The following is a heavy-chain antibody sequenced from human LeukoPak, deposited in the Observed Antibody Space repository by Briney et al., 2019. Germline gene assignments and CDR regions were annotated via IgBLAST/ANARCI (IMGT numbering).Heavy chain of an antibody. Sequence: SVKVSCKASGGTFSSYAISWVRQAPGQGLEWMGGIIPILGTANYAQKFQGRVTITADKSTSTAYMELSSLRSEDTAVYYCARPDDYVWGSYRYWGQGTLVTVSS. J-gene: IGHJ4*02. V-gene: IGHV1-69*10. CDR2: IIPILGTA. D-gene: IGHD3-16*02. CDR1: GGTFSSYA. CDR3: ARPDDYVWGSYRY.